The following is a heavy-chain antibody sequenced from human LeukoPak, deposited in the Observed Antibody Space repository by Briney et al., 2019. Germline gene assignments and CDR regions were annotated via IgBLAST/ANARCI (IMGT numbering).Heavy chain of an antibody. D-gene: IGHD6-13*01. CDR1: GFTFDDYA. V-gene: IGHV3-53*04. CDR2: IYSGGST. J-gene: IGHJ5*02. CDR3: ARFGSSLWFDP. Sequence: GGSLRLSCAASGFTFDDYAMHWVRQAPGKGLEWVSVIYSGGSTYYADSVKGRFTISRHNSKNTLYLQMNSLRAEDTAVYYCARFGSSLWFDPWGQGTLVTVSS.